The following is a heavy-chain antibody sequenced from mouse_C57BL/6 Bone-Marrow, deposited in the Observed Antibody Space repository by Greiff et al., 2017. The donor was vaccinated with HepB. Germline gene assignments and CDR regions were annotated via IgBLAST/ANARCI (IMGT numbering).Heavy chain of an antibody. CDR1: GFTFSSYA. V-gene: IGHV5-4*01. CDR3: ARERGYYYGFDY. J-gene: IGHJ2*01. CDR2: ISDGGSYT. Sequence: EVQLMESGGGLVKPGGSLKLSCAASGFTFSSYAMSWVRQTPEKRLEWVATISDGGSYTYYPDNVKGRFTISRDNAKNNLYLQMSHLKSEDTAMYYCARERGYYYGFDYWGQGTTLTVSS. D-gene: IGHD1-1*01.